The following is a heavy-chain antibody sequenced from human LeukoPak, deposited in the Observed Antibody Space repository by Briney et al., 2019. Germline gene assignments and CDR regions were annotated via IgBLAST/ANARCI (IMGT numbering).Heavy chain of an antibody. CDR3: AREFNNNWPFDY. CDR1: GYTFTGYF. CDR2: INPNSGGT. V-gene: IGHV1-2*06. D-gene: IGHD1-1*01. Sequence: SVKVSCKASGYTFTGYFMHWVRQAPGQGLEWMGRINPNSGGTDYAQKFQGRVTMTRDTSINTAYMELSRLRSDDTAVYYCAREFNNNWPFDYWGQGTLVTVSS. J-gene: IGHJ4*02.